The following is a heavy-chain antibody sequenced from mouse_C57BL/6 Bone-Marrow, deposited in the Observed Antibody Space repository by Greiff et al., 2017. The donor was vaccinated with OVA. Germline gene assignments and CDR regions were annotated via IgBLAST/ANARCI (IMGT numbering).Heavy chain of an antibody. V-gene: IGHV1-5*01. D-gene: IGHD1-2*01. CDR3: TRGYVTY. CDR1: GYTFTSYW. Sequence: EVQLQQSGTVLARPGASVKMSCKTSGYTFTSYWMHWVKQRPGQGLEWIGANYPGNSDTSYNQKFKGKAKLTAVTSASTAYMELSSLTNEDSAVHYCTRGYVTYWGQGTLVTVSA. J-gene: IGHJ3*01. CDR2: NYPGNSDT.